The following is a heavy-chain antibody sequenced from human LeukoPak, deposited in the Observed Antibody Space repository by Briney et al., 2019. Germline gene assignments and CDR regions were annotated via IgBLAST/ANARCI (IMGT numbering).Heavy chain of an antibody. CDR1: GYTFTSYG. Sequence: ASVKVSCKASGYTFTSYGISWVRQAPGQGLEWMGWISAYNGNTNYAQKLQGRVTMTTDTSTSTAYMELRSLRSDDTAVYYCARDRRIVGAFGAFDIWGQGTMVTVSS. J-gene: IGHJ3*02. D-gene: IGHD1-26*01. V-gene: IGHV1-18*01. CDR3: ARDRRIVGAFGAFDI. CDR2: ISAYNGNT.